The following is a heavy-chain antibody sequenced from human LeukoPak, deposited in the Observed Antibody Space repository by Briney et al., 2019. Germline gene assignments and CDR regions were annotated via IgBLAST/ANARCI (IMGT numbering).Heavy chain of an antibody. CDR2: IASDGSST. CDR1: GFTSSSYW. V-gene: IGHV3-74*01. CDR3: AKDDYSYYAMDV. J-gene: IGHJ6*02. Sequence: GGSLRLSCAASGFTSSSYWMNWVRQAPGKGLVWVSRIASDGSSTTYADSVKGRFSISRDNSRNTLYLQMNSLRAGDTAIYYCAKDDYSYYAMDVWGRGTTVTVSS.